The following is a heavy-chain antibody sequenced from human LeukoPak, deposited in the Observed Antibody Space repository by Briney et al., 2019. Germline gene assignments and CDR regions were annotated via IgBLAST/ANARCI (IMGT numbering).Heavy chain of an antibody. J-gene: IGHJ5*02. D-gene: IGHD5-24*01. CDR1: GFTFSSHW. V-gene: IGHV3-7*05. CDR2: MNQDGSEK. Sequence: GGSLRLSCAASGFTFSSHWMNWVRQAPGKGPEWVANMNQDGSEKYYLASVKGRFAISRDNGKNSVYLQMNSLRVEDAAVYYCARGMALAGHWFDPWGQGTLVIVSS. CDR3: ARGMALAGHWFDP.